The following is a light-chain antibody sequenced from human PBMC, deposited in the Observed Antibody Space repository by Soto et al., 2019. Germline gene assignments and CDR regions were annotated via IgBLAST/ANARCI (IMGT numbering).Light chain of an antibody. J-gene: IGLJ1*01. V-gene: IGLV2-14*03. CDR2: GVS. CDR3: YSSRSSSTTFYV. CDR1: SSDIGGSEY. Sequence: QSALTQPASVSGSPGQSITISCAGTSSDIGGSEYVAWYQQHPGKAPKLMIYGVSNRPSGFPNRFSGSKSGNTASLTISGLQAEDEADYFCYSSRSSSTTFYVFGTGTKVTVL.